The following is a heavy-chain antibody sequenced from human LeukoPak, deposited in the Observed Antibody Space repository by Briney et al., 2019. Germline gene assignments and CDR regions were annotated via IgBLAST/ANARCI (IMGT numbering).Heavy chain of an antibody. CDR1: GFTFSSYG. D-gene: IGHD2-15*01. Sequence: GGSLRLSCAASGFTFSSYGMHWVRQAPGKGLEWVAVIWYDGSNKYYADSVKGRFTISRDNAKNSLYLQMNSLRAEDTAVYYCARLSSGGSCFDYWGQGTLVTVSS. J-gene: IGHJ4*02. CDR2: IWYDGSNK. CDR3: ARLSSGGSCFDY. V-gene: IGHV3-33*01.